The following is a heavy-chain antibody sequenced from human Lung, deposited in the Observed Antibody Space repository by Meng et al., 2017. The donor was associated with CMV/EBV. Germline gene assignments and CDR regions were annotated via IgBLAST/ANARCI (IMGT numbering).Heavy chain of an antibody. CDR1: GYSFTTYW. J-gene: IGHJ3*02. CDR3: VRRLPVRGSGNHAAFDI. D-gene: IGHD3-10*01. V-gene: IGHV5-51*01. Sequence: ESLKISCKGSGYSFTTYWIGWVRQMPGKGLEWMGIIYPGGCDISYSPSFQGQVTISADKSISTAYLQWSSLKASDSAMYYCVRRLPVRGSGNHAAFDIWGQGXMVTVSS. CDR2: IYPGGCDI.